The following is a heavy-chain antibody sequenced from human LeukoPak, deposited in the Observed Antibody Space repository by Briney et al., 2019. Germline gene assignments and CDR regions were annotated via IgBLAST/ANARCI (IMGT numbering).Heavy chain of an antibody. CDR1: GYTFTGYY. V-gene: IGHV1-2*02. Sequence: GASVKVSFTASGYTFTGYYMHWVRQAPGQGLEWVGWIDTNSGGTNYAQKFQGRVTMTRDTSINTAYMELSRLRSDDTAVYYCARPLLPRCTNGVCYEAGRLWFDPWGQGTLVTVSS. CDR3: ARPLLPRCTNGVCYEAGRLWFDP. CDR2: IDTNSGGT. D-gene: IGHD2-8*01. J-gene: IGHJ5*02.